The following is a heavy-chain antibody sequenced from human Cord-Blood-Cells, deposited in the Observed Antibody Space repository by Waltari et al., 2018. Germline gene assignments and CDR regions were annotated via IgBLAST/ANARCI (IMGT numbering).Heavy chain of an antibody. J-gene: IGHJ5*02. V-gene: IGHV1-18*01. D-gene: IGHD3-3*01. CDR3: ARVGGIFGVVINWFDP. CDR2: INAYKGNT. CDR1: GYTFTSYG. Sequence: QVQLVQSGAEVKKPGASVKVSCKASGYTFTSYGISWVRQAPGQGLEWMGGINAYKGNTNYAQKRQGRGTMTTDTSTSTAYMELRSLRSDDTAVYYCARVGGIFGVVINWFDPWGQGTLVTVSS.